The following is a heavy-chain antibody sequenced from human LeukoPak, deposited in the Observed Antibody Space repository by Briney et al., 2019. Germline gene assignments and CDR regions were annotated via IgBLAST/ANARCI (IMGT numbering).Heavy chain of an antibody. D-gene: IGHD2-15*01. J-gene: IGHJ5*02. Sequence: PGGSLRLSCATSGFNFKYYGMHWVRQAPGKGLEWVAALWNDGSSKFYANSVTGRFTVSRDISKNTLYLQMDNLRADDTAVYFCAKDESGALFDPWGQGTLVTVSS. CDR1: GFNFKYYG. CDR2: LWNDGSSK. CDR3: AKDESGALFDP. V-gene: IGHV3-33*06.